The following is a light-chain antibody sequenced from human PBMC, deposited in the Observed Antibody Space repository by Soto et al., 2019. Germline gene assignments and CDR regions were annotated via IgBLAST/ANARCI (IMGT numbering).Light chain of an antibody. CDR3: QQSYSITWT. Sequence: DIQMTQSPSSLSASVGDRVTITCRASQSISTYLNWYQQKPGKAPKLLIYAASSLQSGVPSRFSGSGSGTDYTLTISSLQPDDFATYYCQQSYSITWTFGQGTKVELK. V-gene: IGKV1-39*01. J-gene: IGKJ1*01. CDR2: AAS. CDR1: QSISTY.